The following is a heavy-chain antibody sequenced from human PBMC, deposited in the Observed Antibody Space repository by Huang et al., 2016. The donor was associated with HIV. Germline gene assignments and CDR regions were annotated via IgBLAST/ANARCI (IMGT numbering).Heavy chain of an antibody. CDR3: ARATYRDFEYSFDF. Sequence: QVQLQESGPGLVKPSQTLSLICSVSGDSITRSMNYYWPWVRQPAGQGLAYVGLIYATGTTYDNPSLKTRVAISLDTSKNQFSLRLTSMTAADTAVYYCARATYRDFEYSFDFWGQGILVTVSS. CDR2: IYATGTT. J-gene: IGHJ4*02. V-gene: IGHV4-61*09. CDR1: GDSITRSMNYY. D-gene: IGHD2-21*01.